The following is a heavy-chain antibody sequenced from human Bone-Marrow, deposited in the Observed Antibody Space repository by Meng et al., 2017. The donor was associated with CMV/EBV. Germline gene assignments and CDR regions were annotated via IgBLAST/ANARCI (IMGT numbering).Heavy chain of an antibody. Sequence: GESLKISCAASGFTFRSYYLNWVRQPPGKGLEWVSFISSTSYTYYADSVKGRFTISRDNTTNSLYLQMNSLRAEDTAVYYCARDLTLWGSSNKGRIRAGMDVWGQGTTVTVSS. J-gene: IGHJ6*02. V-gene: IGHV3-21*01. CDR2: ISSTSYT. D-gene: IGHD6-13*01. CDR1: GFTFRSYY. CDR3: ARDLTLWGSSNKGRIRAGMDV.